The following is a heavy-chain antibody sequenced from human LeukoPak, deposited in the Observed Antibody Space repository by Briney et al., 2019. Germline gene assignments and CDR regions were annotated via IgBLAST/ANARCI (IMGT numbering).Heavy chain of an antibody. D-gene: IGHD6-19*01. V-gene: IGHV3-33*01. J-gene: IGHJ4*02. CDR3: ARAPVAASYYFDY. CDR1: GFTFSTYG. Sequence: GGSLRLSCAASGFTFSTYGMHWVRQAPGKGLEWVAVIWSDGSNKYYADSVKGRFTISRDNSKNTLYLQMNTLRAEDTAVYYCARAPVAASYYFDYWGQGTLVTVSS. CDR2: IWSDGSNK.